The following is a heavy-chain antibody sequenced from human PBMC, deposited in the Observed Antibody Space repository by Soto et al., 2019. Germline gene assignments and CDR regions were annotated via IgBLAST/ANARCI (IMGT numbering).Heavy chain of an antibody. D-gene: IGHD3-3*01. CDR2: TSNSAPT. CDR1: GGSESSYH. J-gene: IGHJ4*02. Sequence: LTCTLCGGSESSYHWWWFRQSPGKGLEWIGYTSNSAPTIYNPSLKSRVTISADTSKNQFSLRLSSVTAADTAVYFCARLFRDVYNAVEYWGQGALVTVSS. CDR3: ARLFRDVYNAVEY. V-gene: IGHV4-59*08.